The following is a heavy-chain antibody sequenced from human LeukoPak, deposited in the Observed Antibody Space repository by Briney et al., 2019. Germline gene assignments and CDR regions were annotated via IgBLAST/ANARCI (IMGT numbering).Heavy chain of an antibody. J-gene: IGHJ4*02. CDR2: ISGSGSRT. Sequence: GTLSLTCGVSGGSISNTNWWTWVRQPPGEGLEWVSGISGSGSRTNYADSVKGRFTISRDNSKNPLYLHMNGLRAEDTAVYYCARPPDSHTVTSPFDYWGQGTLVTVSS. CDR1: GGSISNTNW. CDR3: ARPPDSHTVTSPFDY. D-gene: IGHD4-17*01. V-gene: IGHV3-23*01.